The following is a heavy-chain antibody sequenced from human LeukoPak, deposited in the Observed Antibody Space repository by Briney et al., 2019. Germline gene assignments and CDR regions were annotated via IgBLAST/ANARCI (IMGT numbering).Heavy chain of an antibody. CDR3: AHYVDTARGGPFFDY. CDR1: GFSLSTTGVA. D-gene: IGHD5-18*01. Sequence: SGPTLVKPPQILALPCSFSGFSLSTTGVAVGWIRQPPGRALEWLALIYWDNNKVSSPSLKNRLTVTKDTFKNRVVLTMTDVDPEATATYFCAHYVDTARGGPFFDYWGQGTLVTVSA. CDR2: IYWDNNK. J-gene: IGHJ4*02. V-gene: IGHV2-5*02.